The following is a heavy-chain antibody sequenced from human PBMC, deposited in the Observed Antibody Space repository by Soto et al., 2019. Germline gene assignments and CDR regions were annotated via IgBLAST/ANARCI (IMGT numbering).Heavy chain of an antibody. D-gene: IGHD1-26*01. CDR2: ISAYNGNT. J-gene: IGHJ6*02. CDR3: ARVIVGATNLGDYYYGMDV. Sequence: QVQLVQSGAEVKKPGASVKVSCKASGNTFTSYGISWVRQAPGQGLEWMGLISAYNGNTNDAQKLQGRVTMTTDTSTSTAYMELRSLRSDDTAVYYCARVIVGATNLGDYYYGMDVWGQGTTVTVSS. CDR1: GNTFTSYG. V-gene: IGHV1-18*01.